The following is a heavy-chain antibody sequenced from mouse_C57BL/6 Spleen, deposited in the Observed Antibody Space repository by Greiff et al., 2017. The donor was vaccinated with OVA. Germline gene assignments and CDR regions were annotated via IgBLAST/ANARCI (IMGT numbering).Heavy chain of an antibody. Sequence: QVQLQQPGAELVRPGSSVKLSCKASGYTFTSYWMHWVKQRPIQGLEWIGNIDPSDSETHYNQKFKDKATLTVDKSSSTAYMQLSSLTSEDSAVYYCARGGGPYDGYYDYWGQGTTLTVSS. CDR3: ARGGGPYDGYYDY. D-gene: IGHD2-3*01. V-gene: IGHV1-52*01. J-gene: IGHJ2*01. CDR1: GYTFTSYW. CDR2: IDPSDSET.